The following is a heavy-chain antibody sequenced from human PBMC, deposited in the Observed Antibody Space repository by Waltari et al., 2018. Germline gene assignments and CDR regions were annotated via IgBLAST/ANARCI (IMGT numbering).Heavy chain of an antibody. CDR3: ARDQMNWFDP. CDR1: GFTFSSYA. V-gene: IGHV3-30-3*01. J-gene: IGHJ5*02. Sequence: QVQLVESGGGVVQPGRSLRLSCAASGFTFSSYAMHWVRQAPGKGLEWVAVISYDGSNKYYADSVKGRFTISRDNSKNTLYLQMNSLRAEDTAVYYCARDQMNWFDPWGQGTLVTVSS. CDR2: ISYDGSNK.